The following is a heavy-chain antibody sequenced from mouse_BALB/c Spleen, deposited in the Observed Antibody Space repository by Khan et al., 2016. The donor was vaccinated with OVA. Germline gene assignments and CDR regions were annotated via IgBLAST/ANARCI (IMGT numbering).Heavy chain of an antibody. J-gene: IGHJ4*01. CDR2: IWGGGTT. V-gene: IGHV2-6-5*01. CDR1: GFSLTDYG. CDR3: AKGIWSYYFALDY. D-gene: IGHD1-1*02. Sequence: QVQLEESGPGLVAPSQNLSITCTVSGFSLTDYGVSWIRQPPGKGLEWLGVIWGGGTTYYNSALKSRLSIIKDNSKSQAFLKMNSLQTDDTDMYYCAKGIWSYYFALDYWGQGTSVTVSS.